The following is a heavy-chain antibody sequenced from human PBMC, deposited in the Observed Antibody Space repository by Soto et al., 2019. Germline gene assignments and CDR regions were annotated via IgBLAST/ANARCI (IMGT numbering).Heavy chain of an antibody. V-gene: IGHV1-18*01. CDR1: GYRFTSYG. CDR2: ISAYNGNT. J-gene: IGHJ6*02. D-gene: IGHD1-26*01. Sequence: ASVKVSCKASGYRFTSYGMSWVRQAPGQGLEWMGWISAYNGNTNYAQKLQGRVTMTTDTSTSTAYMELRSLRPDDTAVYYCASGPYYSDYYYGMDVWGQGTTVTVSS. CDR3: ASGPYYSDYYYGMDV.